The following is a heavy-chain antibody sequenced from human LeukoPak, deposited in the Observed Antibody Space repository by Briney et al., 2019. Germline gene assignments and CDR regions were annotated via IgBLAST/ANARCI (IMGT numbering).Heavy chain of an antibody. CDR1: GGSISSYY. V-gene: IGHV4-4*07. CDR3: ARDEGVAAAGIGHYMDV. Sequence: SETLSLTCTVSGGSISSYYWSWIRQPAGKGLEWIGRIYTSGSTNYNPSLKSRVTMSVDTPKDQFSLKLSSVTAADTAVYYCARDEGVAAAGIGHYMDVWGKGTTVTVSS. J-gene: IGHJ6*03. CDR2: IYTSGST. D-gene: IGHD6-13*01.